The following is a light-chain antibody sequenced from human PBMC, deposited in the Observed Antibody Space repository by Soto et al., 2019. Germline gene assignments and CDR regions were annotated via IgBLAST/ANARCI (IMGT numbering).Light chain of an antibody. CDR3: QQFESSVT. CDR1: QSVSSTF. J-gene: IGKJ1*01. V-gene: IGKV3-20*01. Sequence: EIVLTQSPGSLSLSPGERATLSCRASQSVSSTFFAWYQQRPGQAPRLLMYGASSRATGIPERFSGSGSGTDFTLTISRLEHEDFGVYYCQQFESSVTFGQWNKVEIK. CDR2: GAS.